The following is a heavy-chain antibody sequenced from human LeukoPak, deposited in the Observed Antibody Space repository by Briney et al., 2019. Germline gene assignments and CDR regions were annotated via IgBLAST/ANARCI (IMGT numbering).Heavy chain of an antibody. J-gene: IGHJ3*02. CDR2: ISYDGSNK. CDR3: AILGPTDAFDI. Sequence: PGRSLRLSCAASGFTFSSYGMHWVRQAPGKGLEWVAVISYDGSNKYYADSVKGRFTISRDNSKNTLYLQMNSLRAKDTAVYYCAILGPTDAFDIWGQGTMVTVSS. CDR1: GFTFSSYG. V-gene: IGHV3-30*03.